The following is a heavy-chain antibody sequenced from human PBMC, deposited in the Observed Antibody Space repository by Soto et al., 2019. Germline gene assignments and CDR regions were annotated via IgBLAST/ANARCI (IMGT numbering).Heavy chain of an antibody. CDR2: IYASGTT. J-gene: IGHJ5*02. V-gene: IGHV4-4*07. CDR1: GGSISSYF. Sequence: QVQLQESGPGLVKPSETLSLTCTVSGGSISSYFWNWIRQPAGKGLEWIGRIYASGTTNSNPSLKSRVTMSVDTSKNQCSLKLSSVTAADTAVYYCARDRSGSYGWFDPWGQGTLVTVSS. D-gene: IGHD1-26*01. CDR3: ARDRSGSYGWFDP.